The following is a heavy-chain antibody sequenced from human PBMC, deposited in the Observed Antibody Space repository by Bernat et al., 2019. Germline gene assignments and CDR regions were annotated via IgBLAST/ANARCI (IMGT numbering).Heavy chain of an antibody. CDR2: IYYSGSP. D-gene: IGHD4-23*01. Sequence: QLQLQESGPGLVKPSETLSLTCTVSGGSISSSSYYWGWIRQPPGKGLEWIGSIYYSGSPSYNPSLKSRVTISVDTSKNQFSLKMSSVTAADTAVYYCARNGNSVYFQHWGQGTLVTVSS. CDR3: ARNGNSVYFQH. J-gene: IGHJ1*01. CDR1: GGSISSSSYY. V-gene: IGHV4-39*01.